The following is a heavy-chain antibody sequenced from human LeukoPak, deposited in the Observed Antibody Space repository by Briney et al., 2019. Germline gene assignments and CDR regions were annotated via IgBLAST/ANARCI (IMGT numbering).Heavy chain of an antibody. V-gene: IGHV3-21*06. D-gene: IGHD1-14*01. CDR2: IGPTGSDI. CDR1: GLTFSTSG. Sequence: GGSLRLXCTASGLTFSTSGFNWVRQAPGKGLEWVASIGPTGSDIYHADSIKGRFTISRDNANNFLYLQMNSLRAEDTAVYYCATETNGRHYDYWGQGTLLTVSS. CDR3: ATETNGRHYDY. J-gene: IGHJ4*02.